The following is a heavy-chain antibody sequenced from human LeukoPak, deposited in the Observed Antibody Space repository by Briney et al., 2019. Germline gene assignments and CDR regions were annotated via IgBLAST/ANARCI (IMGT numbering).Heavy chain of an antibody. CDR3: AKISGSYSRVFDY. CDR2: ISYDGSNK. V-gene: IGHV3-30*19. CDR1: GFTFSSYG. D-gene: IGHD1-26*01. Sequence: GGSLRLSCAASGFTFSSYGMHWVRQAPGKGLEWVAVISYDGSNKYYADSVKGRFTISRDNSKNTLYLQMNSLRAEDTAVYYCAKISGSYSRVFDYWGQGTLVTVSS. J-gene: IGHJ4*02.